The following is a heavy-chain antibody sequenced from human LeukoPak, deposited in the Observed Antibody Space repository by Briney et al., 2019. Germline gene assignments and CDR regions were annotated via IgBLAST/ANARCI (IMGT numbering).Heavy chain of an antibody. D-gene: IGHD3/OR15-3a*01. J-gene: IGHJ6*03. CDR1: GFTFDDYG. Sequence: GGSLRLSCAASGFTFDDYGMSWVRQAPGKGLEWVSGINWNGGSTGYADSVKGRFTISRDNAKNSLYLQMNSLRAEDTALYHCARAKRSNYYYYMDVWGKGTTVTASS. CDR2: INWNGGST. V-gene: IGHV3-20*01. CDR3: ARAKRSNYYYYMDV.